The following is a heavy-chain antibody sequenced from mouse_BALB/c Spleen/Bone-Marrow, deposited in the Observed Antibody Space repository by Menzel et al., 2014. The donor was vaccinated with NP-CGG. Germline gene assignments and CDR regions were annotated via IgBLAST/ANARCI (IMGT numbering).Heavy chain of an antibody. CDR3: ARLGTAWFAY. Sequence: EVMLVESGPELVKPGASVKISCKTSGYTFTEYTMHWVKQSHGKSLKWIGGINPNNGGTSYNQKFKGKATLTVDKSSSTAYMELRSLTSEDSAVYYCARLGTAWFAYWGQGTLVTVSA. J-gene: IGHJ3*01. D-gene: IGHD3-3*01. V-gene: IGHV1-18*01. CDR1: GYTFTEYT. CDR2: INPNNGGT.